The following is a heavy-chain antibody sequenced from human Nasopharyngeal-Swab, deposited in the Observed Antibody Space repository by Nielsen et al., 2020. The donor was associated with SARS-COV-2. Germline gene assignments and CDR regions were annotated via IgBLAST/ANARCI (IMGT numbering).Heavy chain of an antibody. V-gene: IGHV3-7*04. CDR2: IRQDGSEK. J-gene: IGHJ4*02. CDR3: ARARFGSGNYYGFDY. D-gene: IGHD3-10*01. CDR1: GFTFSTYW. Sequence: GGSLRLSCAASGFTFSTYWMSWVRKAPGKGLEWVANIRQDGSEKYYVDSVKGRFTISRDNAKNSLYLQMNSLRAEDTAVYYCARARFGSGNYYGFDYWGQGTLVTVSS.